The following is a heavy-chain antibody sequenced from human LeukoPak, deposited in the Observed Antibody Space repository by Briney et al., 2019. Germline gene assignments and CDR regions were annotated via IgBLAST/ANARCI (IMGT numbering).Heavy chain of an antibody. D-gene: IGHD3-3*01. CDR3: ARDRPTISYYYGMDV. CDR2: INHSGST. J-gene: IGHJ6*02. V-gene: IGHV4-34*01. Sequence: SETLSLTCAVYGGSFSGYYWSWIRQPPGKGLEWIGEINHSGSTNYNPSLKSRVTISVDTSKNQFSLKPSSVTAADTAVYYCARDRPTISYYYGMDVWGQGTTVTVSS. CDR1: GGSFSGYY.